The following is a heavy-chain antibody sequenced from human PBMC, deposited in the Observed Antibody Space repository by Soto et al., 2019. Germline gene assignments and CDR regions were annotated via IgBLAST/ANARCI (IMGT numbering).Heavy chain of an antibody. V-gene: IGHV4-59*08. D-gene: IGHD3-10*01. CDR3: ARHYASGTSPLEY. J-gene: IGHJ4*02. CDR1: GCSISSYY. Sequence: SETLSLTCTVSGCSISSYYWSWIRQPPGKGLEWIGYIYYSGSTNYNPSLKSRVTISVDTSKNQFSLKLSSVTAADTAVYYCARHYASGTSPLEYWGQGTLVTSPQ. CDR2: IYYSGST.